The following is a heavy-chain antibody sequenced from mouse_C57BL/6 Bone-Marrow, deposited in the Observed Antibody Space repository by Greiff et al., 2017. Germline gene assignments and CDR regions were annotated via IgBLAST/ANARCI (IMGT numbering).Heavy chain of an antibody. CDR3: AHGNYFYWYFAV. CDR2: IDPNSGGT. V-gene: IGHV1-72*01. Sequence: QVHVKQPGAELVKPGASVKLSCKASGYTFTSYWMHWVKQRPGRGLEWIGRIDPNSGGTKYNEKFKSKATLTVDKPSSTAYMRLSSLTSEDSAVYYCAHGNYFYWYFAVWGTGTTVTVSS. D-gene: IGHD2-1*01. J-gene: IGHJ1*03. CDR1: GYTFTSYW.